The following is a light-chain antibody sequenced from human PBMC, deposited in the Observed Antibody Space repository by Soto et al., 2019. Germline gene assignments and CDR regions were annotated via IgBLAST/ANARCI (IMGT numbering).Light chain of an antibody. CDR3: GTWDFGLSTVV. CDR1: SSDVGSYDL. CDR2: EGS. J-gene: IGLJ2*01. V-gene: IGLV2-23*01. Sequence: QSALTQPASVSGSPGQSITISCTGTSSDVGSYDLVSWYQHHPGKAPKLIIFEGSKRPSGVSNRFSGSKSGNTASLTISGLQAEDEANYYCGTWDFGLSTVVFGGGTKLTVL.